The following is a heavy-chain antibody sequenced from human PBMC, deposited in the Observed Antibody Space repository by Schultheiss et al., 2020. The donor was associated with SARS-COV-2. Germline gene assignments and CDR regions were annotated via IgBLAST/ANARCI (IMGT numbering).Heavy chain of an antibody. V-gene: IGHV1-2*02. CDR2: MNPNSGNT. CDR3: ARGGDYVWGSYRYDAFDI. D-gene: IGHD3-16*02. CDR1: GYTFTGYY. Sequence: ASVKVSCKASGYTFTGYYMHWVRQAPGQGLEWMGWMNPNSGNTGYAQKFQGRVTMTRDTSISTTYMELRSLRSDDTAVYYCARGGDYVWGSYRYDAFDIWGQGTMVTVSS. J-gene: IGHJ3*02.